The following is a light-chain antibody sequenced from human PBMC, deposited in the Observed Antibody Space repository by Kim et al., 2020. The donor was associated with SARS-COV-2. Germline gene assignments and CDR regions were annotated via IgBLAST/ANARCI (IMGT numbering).Light chain of an antibody. J-gene: IGLJ2*01. CDR3: QVWDSSSDVV. V-gene: IGLV3-21*04. CDR2: YDS. CDR1: NIGSKS. Sequence: VAPGKAARITCGGNNIGSKSVPWYQQKPGQAPVLVIYYDSDRPSGIPERFSGSNSGNTATLTISRVEAGDEADYYCQVWDSSSDVVFGGGTQLTVL.